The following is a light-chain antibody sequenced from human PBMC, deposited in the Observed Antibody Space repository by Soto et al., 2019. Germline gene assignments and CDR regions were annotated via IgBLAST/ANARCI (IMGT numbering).Light chain of an antibody. Sequence: QSALTQPASVSGSPGQSITISCTGTSSDVGSYNLVSWYQHHPGKAPKLMIYEGSKRPSGVSNRFSGSKSGNTASLTISGLQAEDEADYYFCSYVGRNTYVFGTGTKLTVL. J-gene: IGLJ1*01. CDR3: CSYVGRNTYV. CDR1: SSDVGSYNL. CDR2: EGS. V-gene: IGLV2-23*01.